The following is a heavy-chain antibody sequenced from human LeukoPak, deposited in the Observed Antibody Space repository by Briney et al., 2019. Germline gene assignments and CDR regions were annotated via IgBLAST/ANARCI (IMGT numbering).Heavy chain of an antibody. CDR1: GGSISTYY. J-gene: IGHJ1*01. V-gene: IGHV4-59*01. D-gene: IGHD6-6*01. CDR3: ARGGAARLHFQN. CDR2: IYHSGSI. Sequence: SETLSLTCTVSGGSISTYYWNWIRQPPGKGLEWTGYIYHSGSINYNPSLQSRVTISVDTSKNQFSLNLNSVTAADTAVYYCARGGAARLHFQNWGQGTLVTVSS.